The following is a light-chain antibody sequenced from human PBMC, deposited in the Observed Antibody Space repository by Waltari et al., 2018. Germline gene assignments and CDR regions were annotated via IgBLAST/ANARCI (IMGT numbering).Light chain of an antibody. Sequence: YHHHPGEAPKHIIYNVIKRPSGVSNRFSGSKSGNTASLTISGLQAEDEADYYCSSYTSSSTLLFGGGTKLTVL. CDR2: NVI. V-gene: IGLV2-14*03. CDR3: SSYTSSSTLL. J-gene: IGLJ2*01.